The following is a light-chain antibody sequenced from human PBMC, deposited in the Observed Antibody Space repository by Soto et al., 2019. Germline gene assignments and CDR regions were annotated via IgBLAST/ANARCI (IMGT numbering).Light chain of an antibody. Sequence: DIQMTQSPSTLSASVGDRVTITCRASQSISSWLAWYQQRPGKAPQLLIYDASSLQSGVPSRFSGSGFGTEFTLTISSLQPDDFATYYCQQYNSFSITFGGGTKVEIK. CDR3: QQYNSFSIT. CDR1: QSISSW. V-gene: IGKV1-5*01. J-gene: IGKJ4*01. CDR2: DAS.